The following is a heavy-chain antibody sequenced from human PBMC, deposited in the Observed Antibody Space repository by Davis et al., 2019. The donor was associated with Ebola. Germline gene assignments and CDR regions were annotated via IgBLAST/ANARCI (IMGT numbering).Heavy chain of an antibody. D-gene: IGHD6-19*01. V-gene: IGHV3-23*01. CDR3: ATCGFCISSSGIDY. CDR2: ISGAGYNT. CDR1: GFSFTNYA. Sequence: GESLKISCEASGFSFTNYAMNWVRQGPGQGLEWVSGISGAGYNTYHADSVKGRFTISRDNSKNTLYLQMNSLSADDTAVYYCATCGFCISSSGIDYRGQGTLVTVSS. J-gene: IGHJ4*02.